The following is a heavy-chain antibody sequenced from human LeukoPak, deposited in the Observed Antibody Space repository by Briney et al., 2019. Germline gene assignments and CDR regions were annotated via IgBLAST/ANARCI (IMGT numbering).Heavy chain of an antibody. CDR2: ISSTSAYI. D-gene: IGHD2-8*02. CDR3: ARVAVSGPTGWFDS. V-gene: IGHV3-21*01. Sequence: GGSLRLSCAASGFTFSSYWMSWVRQAPGKGLEWVSSISSTSAYIHYADSVKGRFTISRDNVDNVVYLEMNSLGAEDTATYYCARVAVSGPTGWFDSWGQGTLVIVSS. CDR1: GFTFSSYW. J-gene: IGHJ5*01.